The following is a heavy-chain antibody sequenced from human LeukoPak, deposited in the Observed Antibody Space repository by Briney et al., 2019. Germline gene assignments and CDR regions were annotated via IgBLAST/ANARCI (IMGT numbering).Heavy chain of an antibody. CDR2: INPNSGGT. J-gene: IGHJ4*02. CDR3: ARARRDARGYSYGYYFDY. V-gene: IGHV1-2*04. Sequence: GASVKVSCTASGYTFTGYYMHWARQAPGQGLEWMGWINPNSGGTNCAQKFQGWVTMTRDTSISTAYMELSRLRSDDTAVYYCARARRDARGYSYGYYFDYWGQGTLVTVSS. CDR1: GYTFTGYY. D-gene: IGHD5-18*01.